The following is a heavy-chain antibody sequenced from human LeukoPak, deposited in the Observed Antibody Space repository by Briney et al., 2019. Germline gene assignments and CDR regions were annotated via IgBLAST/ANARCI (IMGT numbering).Heavy chain of an antibody. CDR2: ISYDGSNK. D-gene: IGHD3-9*01. CDR3: ARDVLRYFDWLLSYGMDV. V-gene: IGHV3-30*04. CDR1: GFTFSSYA. J-gene: IGHJ6*04. Sequence: GRSLRLSCAASGFTFSSYAMHWVRQAPGKGLEWVGVISYDGSNKYYADSVKGRFTISRDNSKNTLYLQMNSLRAEDTAVYYCARDVLRYFDWLLSYGMDVWGKGTTVTVSS.